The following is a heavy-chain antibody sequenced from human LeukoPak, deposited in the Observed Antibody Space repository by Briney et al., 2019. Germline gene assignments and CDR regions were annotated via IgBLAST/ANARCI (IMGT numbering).Heavy chain of an antibody. CDR1: GFTFGLYW. Sequence: GSLRLSCAASGFTFGLYWMHWVRQVPGKRPVWVSRINVDGSDTIYADSVRGRFTISRDDAKNTVYLQMNNLRAEDTAVYYCVRGGPSTWSWGQGTLVTVSS. CDR3: VRGGPSTWS. V-gene: IGHV3-74*01. CDR2: INVDGSDT. D-gene: IGHD2-15*01. J-gene: IGHJ5*02.